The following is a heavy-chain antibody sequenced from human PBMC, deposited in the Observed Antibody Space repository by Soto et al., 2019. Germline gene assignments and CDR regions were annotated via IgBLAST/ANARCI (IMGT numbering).Heavy chain of an antibody. CDR1: GGTFSSYA. V-gene: IGHV1-69*06. CDR2: IIPIFGTA. CDR3: ARKYCSSTSCSNWFDL. J-gene: IGHJ5*02. D-gene: IGHD2-2*01. Sequence: WASVKVSCKASGGTFSSYAISWVRQAPGQGLEGMGGIIPIFGTANYAQKFQGRVTITADKSTSTAYMELSSLRSEDTAVYYCARKYCSSTSCSNWFDLWGQVTLVTV.